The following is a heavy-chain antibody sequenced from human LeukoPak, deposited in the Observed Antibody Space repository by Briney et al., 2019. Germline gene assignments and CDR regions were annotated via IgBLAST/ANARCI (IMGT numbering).Heavy chain of an antibody. CDR1: GGSISSGSYY. D-gene: IGHD3-10*01. J-gene: IGHJ4*02. Sequence: SETLSLTCTVSGGSISSGSYYWSWIRQPAGKGLEWIGRIYTSGSTNYNPSLKSRVTISVDTSKNQFSLKLSSVTAADTAVYYCARDMVRGDFDYWGQGTLVTVSS. CDR3: ARDMVRGDFDY. CDR2: IYTSGST. V-gene: IGHV4-61*02.